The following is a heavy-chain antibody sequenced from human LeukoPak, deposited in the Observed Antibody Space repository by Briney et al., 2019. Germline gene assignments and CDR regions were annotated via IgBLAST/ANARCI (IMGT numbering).Heavy chain of an antibody. Sequence: SETLSLTCAVYGGSFSGYYWSWIRQPPGKGLEWIGEINHSGSTNYNPSLKSRVTISVDTSKNQFSLKLSSVTAADTAVYYCARSPPLYDFWSGYNYYMDVWGKGTTVTVSS. CDR2: INHSGST. V-gene: IGHV4-34*01. D-gene: IGHD3-3*01. CDR1: GGSFSGYY. J-gene: IGHJ6*03. CDR3: ARSPPLYDFWSGYNYYMDV.